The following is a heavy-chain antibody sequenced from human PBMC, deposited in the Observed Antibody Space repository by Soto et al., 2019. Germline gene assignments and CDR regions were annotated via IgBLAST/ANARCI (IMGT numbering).Heavy chain of an antibody. J-gene: IGHJ3*02. CDR1: GFTFSSSG. D-gene: IGHD6-13*01. CDR2: ISYDGSIK. CDR3: AKEDPAAGGIGAFDI. V-gene: IGHV3-30*18. Sequence: GGSLRLSCAASGFTFSSSGMHWVRQAPGKGLEWVAVISYDGSIKYYADSVRGRFTISRDNSKNTLYLQMNSLRAEDTAMFYCAKEDPAAGGIGAFDIWGQGTLVTVSS.